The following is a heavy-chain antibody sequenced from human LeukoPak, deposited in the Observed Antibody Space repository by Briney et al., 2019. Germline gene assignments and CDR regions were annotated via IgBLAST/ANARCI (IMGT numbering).Heavy chain of an antibody. CDR3: ATVDTAMDYYFDY. V-gene: IGHV4-34*01. J-gene: IGHJ4*02. Sequence: SETLSLTCAVYGGSFSGYYWSWIRQPPGKGLEWIGEINHSGSTNYNPSLKSRVIISVDTSKNQFSLKLSSVTAADTAVYYCATVDTAMDYYFDYWGQGTLVTVSS. CDR2: INHSGST. D-gene: IGHD5-18*01. CDR1: GGSFSGYY.